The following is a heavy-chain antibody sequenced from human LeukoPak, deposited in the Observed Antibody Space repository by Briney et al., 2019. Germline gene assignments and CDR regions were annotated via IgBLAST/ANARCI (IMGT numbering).Heavy chain of an antibody. V-gene: IGHV4-4*07. CDR2: IYTSGST. CDR3: AREGYGGDFQH. J-gene: IGHJ1*01. CDR1: GVSISRYY. Sequence: SETLCLTCTVSGVSISRYYRSWIRQPAGKGLGWVGRIYTSGSTNYNPSLTSRVTMSVDTSQNHSSLRLSAVTPADTGLYYCAREGYGGDFQHWGQGTLVTVSS. D-gene: IGHD5-12*01.